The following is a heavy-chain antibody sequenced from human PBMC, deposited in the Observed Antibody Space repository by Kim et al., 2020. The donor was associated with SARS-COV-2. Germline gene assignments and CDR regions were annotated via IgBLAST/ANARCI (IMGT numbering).Heavy chain of an antibody. V-gene: IGHV3-21*01. CDR1: GFTFSSYS. D-gene: IGHD3-22*01. CDR2: ISSSSSYI. CDR3: ARERGSDYYDSSGYPYYFDY. J-gene: IGHJ4*02. Sequence: GGSLRLSCAASGFTFSSYSMNWVRQAPGKGLEWVSSISSSSSYIYYADSVKGRFTISRDNAKNSLYLQMNSLRAEDTAVYYCARERGSDYYDSSGYPYYFDYWGQGTLVTVSS.